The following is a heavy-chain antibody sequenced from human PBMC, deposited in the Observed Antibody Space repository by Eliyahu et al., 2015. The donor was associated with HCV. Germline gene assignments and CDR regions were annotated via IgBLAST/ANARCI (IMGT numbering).Heavy chain of an antibody. V-gene: IGHV3-7*01. CDR1: GFTFSTSW. Sequence: EVQVVESGGGLGQPGGSLRLSXXASGFTFSTSWMTWVRQAPGRGLQLVAIINPDGSGTQHVDSVRGRFTISRDNAKSSVFLQMSSLRVEDTAVYYCARDRHFGAFDIWGQGTMVTVSS. CDR2: INPDGSGT. D-gene: IGHD2/OR15-2a*01. J-gene: IGHJ3*02. CDR3: ARDRHFGAFDI.